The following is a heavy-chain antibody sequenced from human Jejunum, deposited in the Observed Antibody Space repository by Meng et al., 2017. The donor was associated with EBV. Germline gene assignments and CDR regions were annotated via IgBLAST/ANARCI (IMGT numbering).Heavy chain of an antibody. CDR3: ARVRGYSYGRPFDY. CDR1: RYRLTNSA. J-gene: IGHJ4*02. Sequence: LLQSGSELTKPGASVTVSCKASRYRLTNSAMNWVRQAPGQGVEWMGWINTNTGNPTYAQGFTGRFVFSLDTSVSTASLQISSLKAEDTAVYYCARVRGYSYGRPFDYCGQGTLVTVSS. V-gene: IGHV7-4-1*02. CDR2: INTNTGNP. D-gene: IGHD5-18*01.